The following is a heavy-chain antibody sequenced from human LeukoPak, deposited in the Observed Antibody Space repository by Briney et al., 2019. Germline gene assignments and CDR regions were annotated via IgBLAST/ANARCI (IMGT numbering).Heavy chain of an antibody. CDR3: ARDRGGTDYFEY. D-gene: IGHD2-15*01. V-gene: IGHV1-18*01. Sequence: ASVEVSCKASGGTFSSYAISWVRQAPGQGLEWMGWISAYNGNTNYAQKLQGRVTMTTDTSTSTAYMELRSLRSDDTAVYYCARDRGGTDYFEYWGQGTLVTVSS. CDR1: GGTFSSYA. J-gene: IGHJ4*02. CDR2: ISAYNGNT.